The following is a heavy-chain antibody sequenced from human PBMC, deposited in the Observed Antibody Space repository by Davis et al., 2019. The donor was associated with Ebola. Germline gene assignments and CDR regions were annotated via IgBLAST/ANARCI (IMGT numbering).Heavy chain of an antibody. J-gene: IGHJ6*02. CDR1: GGSISSYY. D-gene: IGHD1-26*01. Sequence: PSETLSLTCTVSGGSISSYYWSWIRQPPGKGLEWIGYIYYIGSTNYNPSLKSRVTISVDTSKNQFSLKLSSVTAADTAVYYCARHLYSGSYYYGMDVWGQGTTVTVSS. CDR3: ARHLYSGSYYYGMDV. V-gene: IGHV4-59*08. CDR2: IYYIGST.